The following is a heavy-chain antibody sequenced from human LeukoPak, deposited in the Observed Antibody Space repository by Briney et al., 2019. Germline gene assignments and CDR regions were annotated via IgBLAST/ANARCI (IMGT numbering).Heavy chain of an antibody. D-gene: IGHD1-1*01. CDR1: GGSISSSSYY. V-gene: IGHV4-61*02. CDR2: IYTSGST. Sequence: RSSETLSLTCTVSGGSISSSSYYWGWIRQPAGKGLEWIGRIYTSGSTNYNPSLKSRVTIAVDTSKNQFSLKLSSVTAADTAVYYCARGGRLVSFQLRNWFDPWGQGTLVTVSS. CDR3: ARGGRLVSFQLRNWFDP. J-gene: IGHJ5*02.